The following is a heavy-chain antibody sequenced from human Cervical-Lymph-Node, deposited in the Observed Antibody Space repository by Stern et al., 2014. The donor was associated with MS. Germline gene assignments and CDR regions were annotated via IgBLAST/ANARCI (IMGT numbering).Heavy chain of an antibody. J-gene: IGHJ6*02. CDR2: TSHDGSNQ. CDR1: GFTFSTYA. D-gene: IGHD3-10*01. Sequence: VQLVESGGGVVQPGRSLRLSCAASGFTFSTYAMSWVRQAPVKGLEWVAITSHDGSNQYYADSVKGRFTISRDNSNNTLYLQLNSLRPEDTAIYYCARTSLRKVRGVKYHNGLDVWGQGTTVTVSS. V-gene: IGHV3-30*01. CDR3: ARTSLRKVRGVKYHNGLDV.